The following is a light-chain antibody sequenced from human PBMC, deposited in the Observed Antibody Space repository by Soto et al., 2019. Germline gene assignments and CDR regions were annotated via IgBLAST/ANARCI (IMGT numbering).Light chain of an antibody. CDR2: DVT. CDR3: CSYSSSSALPYV. V-gene: IGLV2-14*01. CDR1: SNDVGDYNY. Sequence: QAVVTQPASVSGSPGQSIAISCTGTSNDVGDYNYVSWYQQYPGKAPKLIIHDVTTRPSGVSGRFAGSKSGNTASLTISGLQPEDEADYYCCSYSSSSALPYVFGTGTKLTVL. J-gene: IGLJ1*01.